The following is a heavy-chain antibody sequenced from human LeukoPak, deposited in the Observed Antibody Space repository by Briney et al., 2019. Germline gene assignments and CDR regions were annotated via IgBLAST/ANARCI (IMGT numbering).Heavy chain of an antibody. J-gene: IGHJ1*01. CDR2: INHSGST. CDR3: ARADCSSTSCYEAEYFQH. D-gene: IGHD2-2*01. CDR1: GGSFSGYY. V-gene: IGHV4-34*01. Sequence: PSETLSLTCAVYGGSFSGYYWSWLRQPPGKGLEWIGEINHSGSTNYNPSLKSRVTISVDTSKNQFSLKLSSVTAADTAVYYCARADCSSTSCYEAEYFQHWGQGTLVTVSS.